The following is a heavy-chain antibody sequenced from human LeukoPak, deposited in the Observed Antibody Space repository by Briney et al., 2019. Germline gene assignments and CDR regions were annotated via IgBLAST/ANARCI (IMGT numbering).Heavy chain of an antibody. D-gene: IGHD6-19*01. J-gene: IGHJ4*02. CDR2: ISGSGFST. V-gene: IGHV3-23*01. CDR1: GFTFSSYA. Sequence: PGGSLRLSCAAYGFTFSSYAMSWVRQAPGKGLEWVSGISGSGFSTYYADSVKGRFTISRDNSKNTLYLQMNSLRAEDTAVYYCAKGSPSIAVASYDYWGQGTLVTVSS. CDR3: AKGSPSIAVASYDY.